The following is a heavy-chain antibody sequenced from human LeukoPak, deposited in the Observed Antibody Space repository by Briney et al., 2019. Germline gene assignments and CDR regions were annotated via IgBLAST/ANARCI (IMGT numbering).Heavy chain of an antibody. D-gene: IGHD3-3*01. CDR1: GYTFTDHY. V-gene: IGHV1-2*02. Sequence: GASVKVSCKASGYTFTDHYMHWVRQAPGQGLEWMGWINPNSGGTKYAQKFQGRVTLTRDTSISTAYMELSRLRCDDTAVYYCARSYNFWSGPPFDPWGQGTLVTVSS. CDR3: ARSYNFWSGPPFDP. CDR2: INPNSGGT. J-gene: IGHJ5*02.